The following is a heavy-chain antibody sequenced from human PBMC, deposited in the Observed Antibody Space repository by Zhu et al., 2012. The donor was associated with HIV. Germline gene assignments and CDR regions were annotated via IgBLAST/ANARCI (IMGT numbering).Heavy chain of an antibody. Sequence: EVQLLESGGGLAQPGGSRRDSPVQPLDSSLTTLSMSWVRQAPGKGLQWVSSISANGDDTYYSDSVKGRFTISRDSSKNTLHLQMSSLRVDDTAVYYCAKDLYCSGGYRFSRVTGYWGPGSLVTVSP. D-gene: IGHD2-15*01. CDR2: ISANGDDT. CDR1: DSSLTTLS. J-gene: IGHJ4*02. CDR3: AKDLYCSGGYRFSRVTGY. V-gene: IGHV3-23*01.